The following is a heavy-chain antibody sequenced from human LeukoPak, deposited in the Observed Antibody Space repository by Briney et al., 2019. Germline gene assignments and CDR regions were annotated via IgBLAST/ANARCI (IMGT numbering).Heavy chain of an antibody. CDR1: GYSFTSYW. CDR2: IYPGDSDT. V-gene: IGHV5-51*01. Sequence: GESLKISCKGSGYSFTSYWIGWVRQMPGKGLEWMGIIYPGDSDTRYSPSFQGQVTISADKFISTAYLQWSSLKASDTAMYYCARLQTPPYYYDNWFDPWGQGTLVTVSS. J-gene: IGHJ5*02. CDR3: ARLQTPPYYYDNWFDP. D-gene: IGHD3-22*01.